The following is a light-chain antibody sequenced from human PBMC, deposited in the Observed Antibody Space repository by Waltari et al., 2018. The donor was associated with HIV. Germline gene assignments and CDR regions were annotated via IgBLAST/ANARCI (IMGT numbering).Light chain of an antibody. Sequence: SYVLTQPPSVSVAPRRTATLTCEGNNIGTKSVHWYQQKPGQAPILVVYYDTDRPSGIPERFSGSNSGNTASLTIRRVEAGDEADYYCQVYDRASNQYVFGTGTKVNV. V-gene: IGLV3-21*04. CDR2: YDT. CDR1: NIGTKS. J-gene: IGLJ1*01. CDR3: QVYDRASNQYV.